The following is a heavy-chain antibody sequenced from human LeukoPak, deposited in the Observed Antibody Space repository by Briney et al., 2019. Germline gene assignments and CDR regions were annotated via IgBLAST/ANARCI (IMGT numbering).Heavy chain of an antibody. CDR2: INWNGSGA. CDR3: ARYLRKLYGRGGDYYFYMDG. D-gene: IGHD4-17*01. Sequence: GGSLRLSCAASGFTFDDYGMSWVRQVPGKGLEWVSGINWNGSGAVYADSVKGRFTISRDNANNSLYLQMNSLKAADTALFYCARYLRKLYGRGGDYYFYMDGGGKGPRSPSP. J-gene: IGHJ6*03. CDR1: GFTFDDYG. V-gene: IGHV3-20*04.